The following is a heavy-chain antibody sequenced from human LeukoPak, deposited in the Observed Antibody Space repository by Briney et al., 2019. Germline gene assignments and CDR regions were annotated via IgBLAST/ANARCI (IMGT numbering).Heavy chain of an antibody. CDR1: GGTFSSYA. J-gene: IGHJ6*02. Sequence: SVKVSCKASGGTFSSYAISWVRQAPGQGLEWMGRIIPILGIANYAQKFQGRVTITADKSTSTAYMELSSLRSEDTAVYYCARDMDSSGSYYYYYGMDVWGQGTTVTVSS. V-gene: IGHV1-69*04. D-gene: IGHD6-19*01. CDR3: ARDMDSSGSYYYYYGMDV. CDR2: IIPILGIA.